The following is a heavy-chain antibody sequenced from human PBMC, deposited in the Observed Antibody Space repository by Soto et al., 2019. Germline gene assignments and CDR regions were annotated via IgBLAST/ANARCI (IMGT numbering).Heavy chain of an antibody. CDR3: ARDLLLYCSGGSCYSRDIWYFDL. Sequence: QVQLQESGPGLVKPSQTLSLTCTVSGGSISSGDYYWSWIRQPPGKGLEWIGYIYYSGSTYYNPSLKSRVTISVDTSKNRFSLKLSSVTAADTAVYYCARDLLLYCSGGSCYSRDIWYFDLWGRGTLVTVSS. CDR1: GGSISSGDYY. V-gene: IGHV4-30-4*01. CDR2: IYYSGST. J-gene: IGHJ2*01. D-gene: IGHD2-15*01.